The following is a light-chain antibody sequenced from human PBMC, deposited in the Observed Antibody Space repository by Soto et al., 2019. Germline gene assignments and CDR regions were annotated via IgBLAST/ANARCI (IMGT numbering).Light chain of an antibody. V-gene: IGLV1-40*01. J-gene: IGLJ1*01. CDR2: ENN. Sequence: QSVLTQPPSVSEAPGQRVTISCTGSSSNIGAGYEAHWYQQVPGTAPKLLIYENNNRPSGVPDRFSGSKSGTSASLAITGLQAEDEAEYYCHSYDSSLSGYVFGTGTKLNVL. CDR1: SSNIGAGYE. CDR3: HSYDSSLSGYV.